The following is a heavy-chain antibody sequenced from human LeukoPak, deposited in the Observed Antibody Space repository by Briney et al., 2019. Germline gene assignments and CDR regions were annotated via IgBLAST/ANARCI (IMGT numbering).Heavy chain of an antibody. V-gene: IGHV4-34*01. Sequence: PSETLSLTCAVYGGSFSGYYWSWIRQPPGKGLEWIGSIYYTGSTYYNPSLKSRVTISVDTSKNQLSLNLSSVTAADTAIYYCARQYSGYDYFDYWGQGTLVTVSS. CDR1: GGSFSGYY. CDR3: ARQYSGYDYFDY. D-gene: IGHD5-12*01. CDR2: IYYTGST. J-gene: IGHJ4*02.